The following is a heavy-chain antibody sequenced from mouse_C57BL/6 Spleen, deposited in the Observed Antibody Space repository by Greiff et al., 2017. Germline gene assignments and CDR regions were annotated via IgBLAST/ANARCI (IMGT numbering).Heavy chain of an antibody. CDR3: ASLTY. V-gene: IGHV5-4*01. CDR1: GFTFSSYA. Sequence: EVHLVESGGGLVKPGGSLKLSCAASGFTFSSYAMSWVRQTPEKRLEWVATISDGGSYTYYPDNVKGRFTISRDNAKNNLYLQMSHLKSEDTAMYYCASLTYWGQGTLVTVSA. CDR2: ISDGGSYT. J-gene: IGHJ3*01.